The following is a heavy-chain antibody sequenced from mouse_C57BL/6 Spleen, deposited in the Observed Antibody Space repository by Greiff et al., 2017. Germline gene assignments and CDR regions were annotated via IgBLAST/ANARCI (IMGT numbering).Heavy chain of an antibody. V-gene: IGHV1-20*01. D-gene: IGHD1-1*01. CDR3: ARSSVTTVVARGYFDY. J-gene: IGHJ2*01. Sequence: EVQLQESGPELVKPGDSVKISCKASGYSFTGYFMNWVMQSHGKSLEWIGRINPYNGDTFYNQKFKGKATLTVDKSSSTAHMELRSLTSEDSAVYYCARSSVTTVVARGYFDYWGQGTTLTVSS. CDR1: GYSFTGYF. CDR2: INPYNGDT.